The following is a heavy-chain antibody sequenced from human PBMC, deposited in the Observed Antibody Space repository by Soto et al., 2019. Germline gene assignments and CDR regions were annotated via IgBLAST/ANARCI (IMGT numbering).Heavy chain of an antibody. D-gene: IGHD1-26*01. CDR2: INAANGNT. Sequence: QVQLVQSGADVKKPGASVRVSCKASGYTFSTYAIHWVRQAPGQRLEGMGWINAANGNTKYSQKFQGRVTFTIDTSASTVYMELSSLRSEDTAVYYCARGGIVGASATYYFDYWGQGTLVTVSS. CDR1: GYTFSTYA. J-gene: IGHJ4*02. CDR3: ARGGIVGASATYYFDY. V-gene: IGHV1-3*01.